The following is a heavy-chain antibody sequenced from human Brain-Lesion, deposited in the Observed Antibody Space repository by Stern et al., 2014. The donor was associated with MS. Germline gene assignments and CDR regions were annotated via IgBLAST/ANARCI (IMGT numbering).Heavy chain of an antibody. V-gene: IGHV1-2*04. CDR3: ATYYYDSTGYNDF. J-gene: IGHJ4*02. CDR1: GYTFTGYY. Sequence: QLQLVESGAEVKKPGASVKVSCKASGYTFTGYYMHWVRQAPGKGLEWMGWINPKGGGTNYAQKFQGWVAMTRDTSINTAYMELSRLRSDDTAVYYCATYYYDSTGYNDFWGQGTLVTVSS. D-gene: IGHD3-22*01. CDR2: INPKGGGT.